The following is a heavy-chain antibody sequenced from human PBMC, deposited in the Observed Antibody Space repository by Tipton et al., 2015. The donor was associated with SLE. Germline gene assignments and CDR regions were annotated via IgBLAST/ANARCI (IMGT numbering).Heavy chain of an antibody. CDR3: AREHYGILTGYNYYYYYMDV. V-gene: IGHV4-39*07. CDR2: IYYSGST. CDR1: GGSISSSSYY. J-gene: IGHJ6*03. D-gene: IGHD3-9*01. Sequence: TLSLTCSVSGGSISSSSYYWGWIRQPPGKGLEWIGSIYYSGSTNYNPSLKSRVTISVDTSKNQFSLKLSSVTAADTAVYYCAREHYGILTGYNYYYYYMDVWGKGTTVTVSS.